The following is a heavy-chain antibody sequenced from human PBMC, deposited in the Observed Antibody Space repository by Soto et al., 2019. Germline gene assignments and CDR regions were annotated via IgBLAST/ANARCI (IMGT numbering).Heavy chain of an antibody. D-gene: IGHD6-13*01. V-gene: IGHV4-30-4*02. Sequence: SETLSLTCTVSGGSISSGDYYWSWIRQPPGKGLEWIGYIYYSGSTYYNPSLKSRVTISVDTSKNQFSLKLSSVTAADTAVYYCAREGYSSSWYGMDVWGQGTTVTVSS. CDR3: AREGYSSSWYGMDV. J-gene: IGHJ6*02. CDR1: GGSISSGDYY. CDR2: IYYSGST.